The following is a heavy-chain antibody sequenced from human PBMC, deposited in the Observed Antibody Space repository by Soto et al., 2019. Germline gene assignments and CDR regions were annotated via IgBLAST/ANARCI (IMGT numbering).Heavy chain of an antibody. V-gene: IGHV3-7*03. CDR1: GFTFSSYW. Sequence: PGGSLRLSCAASGFTFSSYWMSWVRQAPGKGLEWVANIKQDGSEKYYVDSVKGRFTISRDNAKNSLYLQMNRLRAEDTAVYYCARIGDYLLHVYYDFWSGLDYWGQGTLVTVSS. CDR2: IKQDGSEK. D-gene: IGHD3-3*01. J-gene: IGHJ4*02. CDR3: ARIGDYLLHVYYDFWSGLDY.